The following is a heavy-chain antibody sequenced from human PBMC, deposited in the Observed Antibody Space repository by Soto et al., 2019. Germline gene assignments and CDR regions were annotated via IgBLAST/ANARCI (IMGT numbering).Heavy chain of an antibody. CDR3: AKDAAAARPGLQTYYYYYYGMDV. CDR1: GFTFSSYA. V-gene: IGHV3-23*01. J-gene: IGHJ6*02. Sequence: GGSLRLSCAASGFTFSSYAMSWVSQAPEKGLEWVSAISGSGGSTYYADSVKGRFTISRDNSKNTLYLQMNSLRAEDTAVYYCAKDAAAARPGLQTYYYYYYGMDVWGQGTTVTVSS. CDR2: ISGSGGST. D-gene: IGHD6-6*01.